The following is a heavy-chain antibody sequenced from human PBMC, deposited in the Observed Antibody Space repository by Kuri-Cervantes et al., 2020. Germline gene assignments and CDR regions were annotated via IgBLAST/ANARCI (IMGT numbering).Heavy chain of an antibody. CDR2: ISFDGGIK. D-gene: IGHD1-26*01. V-gene: IGHV3-30*18. Sequence: GGSLRLSCAASGFTFSSYGMHWVRQAPGKGLEWMALISFDGGIKNYADSVKGRFTISRDDSKNTLYLQMTSLRVEDTALYYCAKDRRGSGSYYFDYWGQGILVTVSS. J-gene: IGHJ4*02. CDR1: GFTFSSYG. CDR3: AKDRRGSGSYYFDY.